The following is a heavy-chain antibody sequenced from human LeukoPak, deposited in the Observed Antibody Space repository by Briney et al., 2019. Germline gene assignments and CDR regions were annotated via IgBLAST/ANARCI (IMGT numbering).Heavy chain of an antibody. J-gene: IGHJ5*02. V-gene: IGHV4-61*05. CDR1: GGSISSNSYY. CDR3: ARLGRRGYSYGYREFDP. Sequence: SETLSLTCTVSGGSISSNSYYWSWIRQPPGKGLEWIGYIYYSGSTNYNPSLKSRVTISVDTSKNQFSLKLSSVTAADTAVYYCARLGRRGYSYGYREFDPWGQGTLVTVSS. CDR2: IYYSGST. D-gene: IGHD5-18*01.